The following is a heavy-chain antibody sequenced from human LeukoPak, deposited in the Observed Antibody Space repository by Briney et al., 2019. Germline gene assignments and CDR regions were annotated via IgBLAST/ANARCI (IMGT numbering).Heavy chain of an antibody. D-gene: IGHD3-10*01. J-gene: IGHJ4*02. Sequence: PGGSLRLSCAASGFTFSTYEMNWVRQAPGKGLEWVSYISSSGSTIYYADSVKGRFTISRDNAKNSLYLQMNCLRAEDTAVYYCARDSSYYGSGSFSDWGQGTLVTVSS. CDR2: ISSSGSTI. CDR1: GFTFSTYE. CDR3: ARDSSYYGSGSFSD. V-gene: IGHV3-48*03.